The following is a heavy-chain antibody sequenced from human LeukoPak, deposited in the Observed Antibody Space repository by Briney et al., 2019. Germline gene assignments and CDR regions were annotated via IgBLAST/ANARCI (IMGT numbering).Heavy chain of an antibody. CDR3: ATSRFLEWLLFYKYYMDV. V-gene: IGHV3-21*01. D-gene: IGHD3-3*01. CDR1: GFTFNSYS. CDR2: ISSISSYI. Sequence: GGSLRHSYAPSGFTFNSYSMNWVRQAPGKGLDWVSSISSISSYIYYPDSVKGRITISRDNAKNSLHLQMNSLRPDDTAVYYCATSRFLEWLLFYKYYMDVWGKGTTVTVSS. J-gene: IGHJ6*03.